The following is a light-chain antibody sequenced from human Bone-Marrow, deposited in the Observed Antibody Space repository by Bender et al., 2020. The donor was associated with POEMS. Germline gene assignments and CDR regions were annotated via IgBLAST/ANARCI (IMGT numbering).Light chain of an antibody. Sequence: QSALTQPASVSGSPGQSITISCTGTSSDVGNYRLVSWYQQFPGKAPKLIIYEVNKRPSGISNRFSGSKSGNTASLTISGLQADDEADYYCCLYASGNSYVFGTGTEVTVL. CDR1: SSDVGNYRL. V-gene: IGLV2-23*02. CDR2: EVN. CDR3: CLYASGNSYV. J-gene: IGLJ1*01.